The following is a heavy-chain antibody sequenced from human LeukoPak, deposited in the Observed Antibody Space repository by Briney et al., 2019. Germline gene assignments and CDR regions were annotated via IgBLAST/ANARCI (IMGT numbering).Heavy chain of an antibody. CDR1: GGTFSSYA. J-gene: IGHJ4*02. Sequence: SVKVSCKASGGTFSSYAISWVRQAPGQGLEWMGGIIPIFGTANYAQKFQGRVTITADESTSTAYMELSSLRSEDTAVYYCARVGDYGDYFDYWGQGTPVTVSS. V-gene: IGHV1-69*01. CDR3: ARVGDYGDYFDY. D-gene: IGHD4-17*01. CDR2: IIPIFGTA.